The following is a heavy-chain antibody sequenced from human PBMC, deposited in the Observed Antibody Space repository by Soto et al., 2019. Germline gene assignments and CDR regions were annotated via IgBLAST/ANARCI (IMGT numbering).Heavy chain of an antibody. Sequence: SETLSLTCTVSGGSISSGGYYWSWIRQHPGKGLEWIGYIYYSWSTYYNPSLKSRVTISVDTSKNQFSLKLSSVTAADTAVYYCARDSGQGDSNHFDYWGQGTLVTAPQ. CDR3: ARDSGQGDSNHFDY. J-gene: IGHJ4*02. V-gene: IGHV4-31*03. CDR2: IYYSWST. D-gene: IGHD2-21*02. CDR1: GGSISSGGYY.